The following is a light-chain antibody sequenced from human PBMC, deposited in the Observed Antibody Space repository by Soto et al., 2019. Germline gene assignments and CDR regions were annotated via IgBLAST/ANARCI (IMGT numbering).Light chain of an antibody. Sequence: DIQMTQSPSTLSASVGDRVTITCRASQSISSWLAWYQQKPGKAPKLLIYAASSLESGVPSRFSGSGSGTEFTLTISSLQPDDFATYYCQQYNTLFGPGTKVDIK. CDR3: QQYNTL. CDR2: AAS. CDR1: QSISSW. J-gene: IGKJ3*01. V-gene: IGKV1-5*01.